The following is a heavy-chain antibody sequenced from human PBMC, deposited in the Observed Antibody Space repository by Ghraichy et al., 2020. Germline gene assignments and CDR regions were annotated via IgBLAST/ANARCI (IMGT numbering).Heavy chain of an antibody. V-gene: IGHV3-48*02. Sequence: LSLTCATSEFTFTSYSMDWIRQAPGKGLEWLSYISGSGDKTHYADSVKGRFTISRDNAKSSLYLQMNSLRDEDTAVYFCARGWIENTFDYWGQGTLVTVS. J-gene: IGHJ4*02. D-gene: IGHD2-2*03. CDR3: ARGWIENTFDY. CDR2: ISGSGDKT. CDR1: EFTFTSYS.